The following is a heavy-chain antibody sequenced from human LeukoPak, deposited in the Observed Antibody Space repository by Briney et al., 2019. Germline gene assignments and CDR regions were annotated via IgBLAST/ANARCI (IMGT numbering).Heavy chain of an antibody. CDR3: VRDIGQLAYFDS. D-gene: IGHD1-1*01. CDR1: GFTFGDFW. J-gene: IGHJ4*02. Sequence: QAGGSLRLSCAASGFTFGDFWMHWVRQAPGKGLVWVSRINSGGTVTNYADSVKGRLTISRDNAKNTLYLQINSLRAEDTAVYYCVRDIGQLAYFDSWGQGTLVTVSS. V-gene: IGHV3-74*01. CDR2: INSGGTVT.